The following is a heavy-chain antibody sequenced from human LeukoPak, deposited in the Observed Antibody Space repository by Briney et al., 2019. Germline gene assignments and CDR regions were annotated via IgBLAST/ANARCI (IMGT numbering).Heavy chain of an antibody. CDR3: TTSPETGVNVFGI. CDR2: MRNKANGYTT. V-gene: IGHV3-72*01. CDR1: GFTFSDHY. D-gene: IGHD7-27*01. Sequence: GGSLRLSCAGSGFTFSDHYIDWVRQAPGRGLEWIGRMRNKANGYTTENAASVKGRLTLSRDDLRRLVYLQLKSLKIEDTAVYYCTTSPETGVNVFGIWGQGTMVTVSS. J-gene: IGHJ3*02.